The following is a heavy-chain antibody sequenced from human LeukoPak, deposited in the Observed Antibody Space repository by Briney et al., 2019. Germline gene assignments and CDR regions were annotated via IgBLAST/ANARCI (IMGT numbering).Heavy chain of an antibody. Sequence: GGSLRLSCAASRFTFSSYSMNWVRQAPGKGLEWVSGITGGGETTFYAESVKGRLTISRDNHKNTLYLQMNSLRADETAVYYCARDARLMAFDNWGQGTLVTVSS. CDR2: ITGGGETT. V-gene: IGHV3-23*01. J-gene: IGHJ4*02. CDR1: RFTFSSYS. D-gene: IGHD2-8*01. CDR3: ARDARLMAFDN.